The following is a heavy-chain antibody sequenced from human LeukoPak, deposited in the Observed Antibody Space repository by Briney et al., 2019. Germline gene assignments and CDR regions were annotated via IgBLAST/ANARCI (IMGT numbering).Heavy chain of an antibody. Sequence: ASPKVSCKASGYTFTGYYMHWVRQTPGQGLEWMGWINPNSGGTNYAQKFQGRVTMTRDTSISTAYMELSRLRSDDTAVYYCARAPKIYCSGGSCYLGHWGQGTLVTVSS. D-gene: IGHD2-15*01. CDR3: ARAPKIYCSGGSCYLGH. J-gene: IGHJ4*02. CDR2: INPNSGGT. CDR1: GYTFTGYY. V-gene: IGHV1-2*02.